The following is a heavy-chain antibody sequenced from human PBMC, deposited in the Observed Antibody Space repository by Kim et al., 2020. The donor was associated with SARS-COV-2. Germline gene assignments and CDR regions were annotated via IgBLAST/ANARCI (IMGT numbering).Heavy chain of an antibody. CDR2: ISWDGGST. CDR1: GFTFDDYT. Sequence: GGSLRLSCAASGFTFDDYTMHWVRQAPGKGLEWVSLISWDGGSTYYADSVKGRFTISRDNSKNSLYLQMNSLRTEDTALYYCAKERAVAGNYYYYYGMDVWGQGTTVTVSS. CDR3: AKERAVAGNYYYYYGMDV. D-gene: IGHD6-19*01. V-gene: IGHV3-43*01. J-gene: IGHJ6*02.